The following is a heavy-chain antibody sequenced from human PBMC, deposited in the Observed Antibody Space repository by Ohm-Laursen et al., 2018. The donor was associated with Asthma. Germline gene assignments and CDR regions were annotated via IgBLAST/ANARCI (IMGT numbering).Heavy chain of an antibody. Sequence: SLRLSCAASGFTFSSYAMSWVRQAPGKGLEWVSSISSSSSYIYYADSVKGRFTISRDNAKNSLYLQMNSLRAEDTAVYYCATSYCGGDCYSNFDYWGQGTLVTVSS. CDR2: ISSSSSYI. CDR3: ATSYCGGDCYSNFDY. CDR1: GFTFSSYA. J-gene: IGHJ4*02. V-gene: IGHV3-21*01. D-gene: IGHD2-21*01.